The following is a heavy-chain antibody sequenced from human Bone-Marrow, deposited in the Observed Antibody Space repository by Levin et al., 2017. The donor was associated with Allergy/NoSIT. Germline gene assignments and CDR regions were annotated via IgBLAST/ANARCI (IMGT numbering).Heavy chain of an antibody. V-gene: IGHV5-51*01. Sequence: PGGSLRLSCKASGYSFTSYWIGWVRQMPGKGLEWMGIIYPRDSDTRYSPSFQGQVIMSADKSTRTAYLQWSSLKASDTAMYYCARLAPEGHRITIFGVVIWDYFDNWGQGTLVTVSS. J-gene: IGHJ4*02. CDR2: IYPRDSDT. D-gene: IGHD3-3*01. CDR3: ARLAPEGHRITIFGVVIWDYFDN. CDR1: GYSFTSYW.